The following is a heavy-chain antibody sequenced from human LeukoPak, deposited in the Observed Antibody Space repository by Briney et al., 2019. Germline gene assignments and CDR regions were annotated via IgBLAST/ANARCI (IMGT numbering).Heavy chain of an antibody. J-gene: IGHJ4*02. CDR3: ARRSERWYYFDY. CDR1: SGSISSYY. D-gene: IGHD4-23*01. V-gene: IGHV4-59*08. Sequence: PSETLSLTCTVSSGSISSYYWSWIRQPPGKGLEWIGYIYYSGSTNYNPSLKSRVTISVDTSKNQFSLKLSSVTAADTAVYYCARRSERWYYFDYWGQGTLVTVSS. CDR2: IYYSGST.